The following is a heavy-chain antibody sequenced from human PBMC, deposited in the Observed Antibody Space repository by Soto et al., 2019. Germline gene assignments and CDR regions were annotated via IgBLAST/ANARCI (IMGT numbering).Heavy chain of an antibody. CDR3: GRGRSGQIVVFY. Sequence: ASVKVSCKASGYTFTGHYIHWVRQAPEQGPEWMGEIGPETGATRYAQKFQGRVTMTRDMSITTVYMELNNLSPDDTAVYYCGRGRSGQIVVFYWGQGTPVTVSA. D-gene: IGHD1-26*01. J-gene: IGHJ4*02. V-gene: IGHV1-2*02. CDR2: IGPETGAT. CDR1: GYTFTGHY.